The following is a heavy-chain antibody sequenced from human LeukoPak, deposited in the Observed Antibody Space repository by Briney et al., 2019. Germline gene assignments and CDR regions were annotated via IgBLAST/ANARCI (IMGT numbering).Heavy chain of an antibody. J-gene: IGHJ4*02. CDR2: INHSGST. CDR1: GGSFGGDY. CDR3: ARSYAHDY. Sequence: SETLSLTCAVYGGSFGGDYWSWIRQPPGKGLEWIGEINHSGSTNYNPSLKSRVTISVDTSKNQFSLKLSSVTAADTAVYYCARSYAHDYWGQGTLVTVSS. D-gene: IGHD2-2*01. V-gene: IGHV4-34*01.